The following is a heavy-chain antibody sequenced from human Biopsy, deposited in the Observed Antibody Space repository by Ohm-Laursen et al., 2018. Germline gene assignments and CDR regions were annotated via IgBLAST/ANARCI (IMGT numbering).Heavy chain of an antibody. CDR2: IFYSANT. CDR3: ARLGSGDYFPTFFDF. Sequence: TLSLTCTVSGVSIHGGRYYWNWIRHPPGKGLEWIGNIFYSANTYYNPPLKSRVTISLLTSKNQFSLKLSSVTAADTAVYYCARLGSGDYFPTFFDFWGQGALVTVSS. D-gene: IGHD5-12*01. V-gene: IGHV4-31*03. CDR1: GVSIHGGRYY. J-gene: IGHJ4*02.